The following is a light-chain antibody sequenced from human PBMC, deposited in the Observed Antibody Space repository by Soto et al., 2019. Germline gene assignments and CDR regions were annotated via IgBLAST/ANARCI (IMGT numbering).Light chain of an antibody. CDR2: GAS. CDR3: QQYGSSPYT. Sequence: ELVLTQSPGTLSLSPGERATLSCRASQSVSSSYLTWYHQKPGQAPRLLIYGASSMATGLPDRFSGSGSVTDFTLTISILEPEDFAVYYSQQYGSSPYTFGQGNTLEIK. V-gene: IGKV3-20*01. CDR1: QSVSSSY. J-gene: IGKJ2*01.